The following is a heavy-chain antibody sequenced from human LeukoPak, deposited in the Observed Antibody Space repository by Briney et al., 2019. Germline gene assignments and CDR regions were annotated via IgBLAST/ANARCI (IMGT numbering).Heavy chain of an antibody. CDR1: GYTFTSYD. D-gene: IGHD1-26*01. V-gene: IGHV1-8*03. CDR3: ASRGQSRGATDMDFDY. CDR2: MNPNSGNT. Sequence: ASVKVSCTASGYTFTSYDINWVRQATGQGLEWMGWMNPNSGNTGYAQKFQGRVTITRNTSISTAYMELSSLRSEDTAVYYCASRGQSRGATDMDFDYWGQRTLVTVSS. J-gene: IGHJ4*02.